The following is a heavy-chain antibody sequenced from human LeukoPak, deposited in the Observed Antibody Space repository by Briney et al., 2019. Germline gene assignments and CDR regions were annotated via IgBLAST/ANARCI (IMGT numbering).Heavy chain of an antibody. Sequence: GESLKISCRGSGYSFTSYWIGWVRQMPGKGLEWMGIIYPGDSDTRYSPSFQGQVTISADKSISTAYLQRSSLKASDTAMYYCARKYYYDSSGWVAFDIWGQGTMVTVSS. V-gene: IGHV5-51*01. CDR2: IYPGDSDT. CDR1: GYSFTSYW. J-gene: IGHJ3*02. D-gene: IGHD3-22*01. CDR3: ARKYYYDSSGWVAFDI.